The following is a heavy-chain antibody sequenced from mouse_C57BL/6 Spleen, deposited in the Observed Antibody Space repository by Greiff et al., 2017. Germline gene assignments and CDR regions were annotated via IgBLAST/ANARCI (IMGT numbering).Heavy chain of an antibody. CDR1: GFTFSDYY. CDR3: ARIYDYDGEGYAMDY. J-gene: IGHJ4*01. V-gene: IGHV5-12*01. CDR2: ISNGGGST. Sequence: EVQGVESGGGLVQPGGSLKLSCAASGFTFSDYYMYWVRQTPEKRLEWVAYISNGGGSTYYPDTVKGRFTISRDNAKNTLYLQMSRLKSEDTAMYYCARIYDYDGEGYAMDYWGQGTSVTVSS. D-gene: IGHD2-4*01.